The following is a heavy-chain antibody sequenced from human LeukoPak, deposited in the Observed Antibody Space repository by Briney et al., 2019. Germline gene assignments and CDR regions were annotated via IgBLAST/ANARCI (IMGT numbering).Heavy chain of an antibody. CDR1: GYSFTSYW. CDR2: IYPGDSDT. V-gene: IGHV5-51*01. Sequence: HGESLKISCKGPGYSFTSYWIGWVRQMPGKGLEWMGIIYPGDSDTRYSPSFQGQVTISADKSISTAYLQWSSLKASDTAMYYCARRAVMDPYSSSWYAENRQFDYWGQGTLVTVSS. CDR3: ARRAVMDPYSSSWYAENRQFDY. J-gene: IGHJ4*02. D-gene: IGHD6-13*01.